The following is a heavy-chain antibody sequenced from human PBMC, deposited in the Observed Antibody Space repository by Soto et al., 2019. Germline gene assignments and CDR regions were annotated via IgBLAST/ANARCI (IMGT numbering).Heavy chain of an antibody. V-gene: IGHV4-59*02. CDR2: IYYTGSI. Sequence: SETLSLTCTVSGASVSDGYWSWIRQPPGKGLEWIGYIYYTGSIKYNPSLKSRVIISVDTAKNQFSLRLNSVTAADTAVYYRTRRGHTSSPTWGQGTLVTVSS. D-gene: IGHD6-13*01. CDR3: TRRGHTSSPT. J-gene: IGHJ4*02. CDR1: GASVSDGY.